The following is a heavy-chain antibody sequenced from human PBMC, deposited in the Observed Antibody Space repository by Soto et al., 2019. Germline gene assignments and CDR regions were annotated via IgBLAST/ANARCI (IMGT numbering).Heavy chain of an antibody. J-gene: IGHJ6*02. CDR1: GYSFGNSW. D-gene: IGHD3-9*01. Sequence: GESLKISCQGSGYSFGNSWIGWVRQMPGKGLEWMGIIYPGDSDTRYSPSFQGQVTISADKSISTAYLQWSSLKASDTAMYYCGRYRDILTGYYDYYYGMDVWGQGTTVTVSS. CDR2: IYPGDSDT. CDR3: GRYRDILTGYYDYYYGMDV. V-gene: IGHV5-51*01.